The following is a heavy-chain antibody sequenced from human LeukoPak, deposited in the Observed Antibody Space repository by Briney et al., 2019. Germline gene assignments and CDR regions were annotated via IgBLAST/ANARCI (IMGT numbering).Heavy chain of an antibody. D-gene: IGHD3-22*01. CDR2: INPRGGST. CDR1: GYTFTSYH. V-gene: IGHV1-46*01. Sequence: ASVKVSCKASGYTFTSYHMHWVRQAPGQGIEWMGIINPRGGSTTYAQRFQGRVTMTGDTSTSTVYMELSSLRSEDTAMYYCARTFYYDSSGPRAFDVWGQGTMVTVSS. J-gene: IGHJ3*01. CDR3: ARTFYYDSSGPRAFDV.